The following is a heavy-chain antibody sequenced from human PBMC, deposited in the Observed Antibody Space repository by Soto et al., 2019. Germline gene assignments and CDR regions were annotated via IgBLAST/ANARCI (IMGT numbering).Heavy chain of an antibody. Sequence: GASVKVSCKASGYTFTGYGISWVRQAPGQGLEWMGWISAYNGNTNYAQKLQGRVTMTTDTSTSTAYMELRSLRSDDTAVYYCAREPSSYYYGSGSYKDVWGKRTTVTVSS. CDR2: ISAYNGNT. J-gene: IGHJ6*04. CDR1: GYTFTGYG. CDR3: AREPSSYYYGSGSYKDV. V-gene: IGHV1-18*01. D-gene: IGHD3-10*01.